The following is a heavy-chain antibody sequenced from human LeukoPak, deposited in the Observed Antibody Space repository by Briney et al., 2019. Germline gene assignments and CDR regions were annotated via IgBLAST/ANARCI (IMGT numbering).Heavy chain of an antibody. D-gene: IGHD2/OR15-2a*01. CDR1: GFTFSTYW. V-gene: IGHV3-7*04. CDR2: IKEDGSAT. Sequence: GGSLRLSCAASGFTFSTYWMTCVRQAPGKGPEWVANIKEDGSATYYVDSVKGRFTISRDNAKKSLYLQMNSLRAEDTAVYYCARTQNWYYFDYWGQGTVVTVSS. J-gene: IGHJ4*02. CDR3: ARTQNWYYFDY.